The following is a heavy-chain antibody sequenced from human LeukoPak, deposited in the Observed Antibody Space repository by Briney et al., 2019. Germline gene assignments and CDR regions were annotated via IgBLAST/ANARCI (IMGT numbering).Heavy chain of an antibody. D-gene: IGHD3-3*01. Sequence: GGSLRLSCAASGFTFSSYAMSWVRQAPGKGLEWVSDITGSGGSTYYADSVKGRFTISRDNSKNTLYLQMNSLRAEDTAVYYCAETYDFWSGYYHDWGQGTLVTVSS. CDR3: AETYDFWSGYYHD. V-gene: IGHV3-23*01. CDR1: GFTFSSYA. CDR2: ITGSGGST. J-gene: IGHJ4*02.